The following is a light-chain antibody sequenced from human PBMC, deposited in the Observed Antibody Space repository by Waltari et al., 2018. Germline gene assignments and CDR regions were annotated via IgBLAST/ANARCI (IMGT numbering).Light chain of an antibody. CDR2: VNSDGSH. V-gene: IGLV4-69*01. J-gene: IGLJ2*01. CDR3: QTWGTGPRV. CDR1: SGHSSYA. Sequence: QVVLTQSPSASASLGASVKLTCTLSSGHSSYAIAWHQQQPEKGTRYLMKVNSDGSHNKGDGIPERFSGSSSGAERYLTISGLQSEDEADYYCQTWGTGPRVFGGGTKLTVL.